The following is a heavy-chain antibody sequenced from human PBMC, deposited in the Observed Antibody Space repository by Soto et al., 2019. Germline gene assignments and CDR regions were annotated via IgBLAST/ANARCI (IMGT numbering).Heavy chain of an antibody. Sequence: SVKVSCKASGGTFSSYAISWVRQAPGQGLEWMGGIIPIFGTANYAQKFQGRVTITADESTSTAYMELGSLRSEDTAVYYCARARDPFLEWLPFDDWGQGTLVTVSS. V-gene: IGHV1-69*13. J-gene: IGHJ4*02. D-gene: IGHD3-3*02. CDR3: ARARDPFLEWLPFDD. CDR2: IIPIFGTA. CDR1: GGTFSSYA.